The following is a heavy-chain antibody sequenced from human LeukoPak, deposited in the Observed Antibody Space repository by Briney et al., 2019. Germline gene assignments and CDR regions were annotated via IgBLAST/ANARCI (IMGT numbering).Heavy chain of an antibody. V-gene: IGHV4-59*08. CDR1: GGSISSYY. Sequence: SETLSLTCTVSGGSISSYYWSWIRQPPGKGLEWIGYIYYSGSTNYNPSLKSRVTISVDTSKNQFSLKLSSVTAADTAVYYCARQEGYSSSSYYYYYGMDVWGQGTTVTVSS. CDR3: ARQEGYSSSSYYYYYGMDV. J-gene: IGHJ6*02. CDR2: IYYSGST. D-gene: IGHD6-6*01.